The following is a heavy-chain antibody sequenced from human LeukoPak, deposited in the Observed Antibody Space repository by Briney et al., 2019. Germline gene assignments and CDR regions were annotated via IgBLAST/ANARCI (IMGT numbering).Heavy chain of an antibody. CDR2: ISWNSGSI. D-gene: IGHD6-19*01. CDR3: AKVAVAGRSAFDI. V-gene: IGHV3-9*01. CDR1: GFTFDDYA. Sequence: GGSLRLSCAASGFTFDDYAMHWVRQAPGKGLEWVSGISWNSGSIGYADSVKGRFTISRDNAKNSLCLQMNSLRAEDTALYYCAKVAVAGRSAFDIWGQGTMVTVSS. J-gene: IGHJ3*02.